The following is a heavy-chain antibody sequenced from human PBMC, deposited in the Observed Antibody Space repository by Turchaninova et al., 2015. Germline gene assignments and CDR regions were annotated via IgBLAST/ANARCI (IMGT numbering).Heavy chain of an antibody. CDR1: GGSFRGYY. J-gene: IGHJ2*01. CDR3: ARGGGYRRYFDL. D-gene: IGHD5-18*01. Sequence: QEQLQQWGPGLLKPFETLSLTCAVYGGSFRGYYWSWIRQPPGKGLEWIGESNQSENTNYNPSRKRRVTISVDTSKNQFSLKLSSVTAADTAVYYCARGGGYRRYFDLWGRGTLVTVSS. V-gene: IGHV4-34*01. CDR2: SNQSENT.